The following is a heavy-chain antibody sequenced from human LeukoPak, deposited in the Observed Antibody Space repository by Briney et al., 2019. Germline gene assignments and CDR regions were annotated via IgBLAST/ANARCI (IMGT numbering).Heavy chain of an antibody. V-gene: IGHV4-61*02. J-gene: IGHJ4*02. CDR1: GGSISSDLYY. CDR3: ARDATTRYCSSTSCYAFDY. CDR2: IYTSGST. D-gene: IGHD2-2*01. Sequence: SQTLSLTCTVSGGSISSDLYYWNWIRQPAGKGLEWIGRIYTSGSTNYNPSLKSRVTISVDTSKNQFSLKLSSVTAADTAVYYCARDATTRYCSSTSCYAFDYWGQGTLVTVSS.